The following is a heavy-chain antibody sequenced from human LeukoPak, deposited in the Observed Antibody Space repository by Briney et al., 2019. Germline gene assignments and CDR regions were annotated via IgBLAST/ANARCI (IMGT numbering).Heavy chain of an antibody. CDR3: ARESLALRGYSGYEGYMDV. Sequence: GGSLRLSCAASGFTFSSYAMHWVRQAPGKGLEWVAVISYDGSNKYYADSVKGRFTISRDNSKNTLYLQMNSLRAEDTAVYYCARESLALRGYSGYEGYMDVWGKGTTVTISS. V-gene: IGHV3-30*04. CDR1: GFTFSSYA. CDR2: ISYDGSNK. D-gene: IGHD5-12*01. J-gene: IGHJ6*03.